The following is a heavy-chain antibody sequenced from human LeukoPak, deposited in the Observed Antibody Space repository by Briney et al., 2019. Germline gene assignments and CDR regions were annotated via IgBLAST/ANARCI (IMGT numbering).Heavy chain of an antibody. CDR1: GGSINIGGYY. V-gene: IGHV4-30-2*01. D-gene: IGHD3-22*01. Sequence: PSETLSLTCTVSGGSINIGGYYWNWVRQPPGKGLEWIGYIYHSGNTYYNPSLKSRVTISVDRSKSQFSLKLSSVTAADTAVYYCASSYYYDSRGHWDWFDPWGQGTLVTVSS. CDR2: IYHSGNT. CDR3: ASSYYYDSRGHWDWFDP. J-gene: IGHJ5*02.